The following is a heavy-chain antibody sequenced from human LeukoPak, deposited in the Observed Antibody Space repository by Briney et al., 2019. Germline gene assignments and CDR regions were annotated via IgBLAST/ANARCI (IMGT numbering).Heavy chain of an antibody. CDR3: ARGDY. J-gene: IGHJ4*02. V-gene: IGHV1-8*01. Sequence: ASVKVSCKASGYSFTSYDINWVRQATGQGLEWVGSMNPNSGNTDYAQKLQGRITPTRSTSITTAYMELSGLRSEDTAVYYCARGDYWGQGTLVTVSS. CDR2: MNPNSGNT. CDR1: GYSFTSYD.